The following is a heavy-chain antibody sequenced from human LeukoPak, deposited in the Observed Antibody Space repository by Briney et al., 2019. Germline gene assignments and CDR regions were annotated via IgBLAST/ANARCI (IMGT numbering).Heavy chain of an antibody. CDR3: ASINYDFWSGPMGAFDI. CDR2: IYHSGST. J-gene: IGHJ3*02. CDR1: GYSISSGYY. Sequence: SETLSLTCAVSGYSISSGYYWGWIRQPPGKGPEWIGSIYHSGSTYYNPSLKSRVTISVDTSKNQFSLKLSSVTAADTAVYYCASINYDFWSGPMGAFDIWGQGTMVTVSS. V-gene: IGHV4-38-2*01. D-gene: IGHD3-3*01.